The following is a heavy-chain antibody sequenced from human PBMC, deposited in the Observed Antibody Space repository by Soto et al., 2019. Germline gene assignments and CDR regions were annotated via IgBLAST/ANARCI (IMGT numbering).Heavy chain of an antibody. V-gene: IGHV1-69*06. J-gene: IGHJ6*02. CDR3: AREGNSSGCYERDRVYYYGMDV. Sequence: QVQLVQSGAEVKKPGSSVKVSCKASGGTFSSYAISWVRQAPGQGLEWMGGIIPIFGTANYAQKFQGRVTITADKSTSTAYMELSSLRSEDTAVYYCAREGNSSGCYERDRVYYYGMDVWGQGTTVTVSS. CDR1: GGTFSSYA. CDR2: IIPIFGTA. D-gene: IGHD6-19*01.